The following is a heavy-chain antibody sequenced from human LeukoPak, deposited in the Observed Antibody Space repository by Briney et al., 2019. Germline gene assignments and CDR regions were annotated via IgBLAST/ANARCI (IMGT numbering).Heavy chain of an antibody. CDR2: IIPIFGTA. Sequence: GASVKVSCKASGGTFSSYAISWVRQAPGQGLEWMGGIIPIFGTANYAQKFQGRVTITADESTSTAYMELSSLRSEDTAVYYCARDRRGSRAYYYYGMDVWGQGTTVTVSS. V-gene: IGHV1-69*13. D-gene: IGHD3-10*01. CDR1: GGTFSSYA. CDR3: ARDRRGSRAYYYYGMDV. J-gene: IGHJ6*02.